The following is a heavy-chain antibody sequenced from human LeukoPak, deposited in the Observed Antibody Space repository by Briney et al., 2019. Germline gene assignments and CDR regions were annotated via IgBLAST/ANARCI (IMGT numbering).Heavy chain of an antibody. Sequence: GGSLRLSCAASGFTFSSYAMSWVRQAPGKGLEWVSAISGSGGSTYYADSVKGRFTISRDNSKNTLYLQMNSLRAEDTAVYYCAKDWPAELRFLEWLLPDYWGQGTLVTVSS. CDR2: ISGSGGST. CDR3: AKDWPAELRFLEWLLPDY. J-gene: IGHJ4*02. CDR1: GFTFSSYA. D-gene: IGHD3-3*01. V-gene: IGHV3-23*01.